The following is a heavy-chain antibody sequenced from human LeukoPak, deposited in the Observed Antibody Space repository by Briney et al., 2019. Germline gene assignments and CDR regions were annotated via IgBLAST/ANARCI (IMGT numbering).Heavy chain of an antibody. CDR2: IYYSGST. CDR1: GGSISSYY. Sequence: SETLSLTCTVSGGSISSYYWSWIRQPAGMGLEWIGYIYYSGSTNYNPSLKSRVTISVDTSKNQFSLKLSSVTAADTAVYYCARDRGYCSSTSCYTRFDYWGQGTLVTVSS. V-gene: IGHV4-59*01. CDR3: ARDRGYCSSTSCYTRFDY. D-gene: IGHD2-2*02. J-gene: IGHJ4*02.